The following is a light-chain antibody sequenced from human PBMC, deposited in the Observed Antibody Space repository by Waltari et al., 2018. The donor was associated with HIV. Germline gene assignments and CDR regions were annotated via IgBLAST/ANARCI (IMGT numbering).Light chain of an antibody. CDR3: QQSYNIPRT. CDR1: LSINSY. V-gene: IGKV1-39*01. J-gene: IGKJ2*01. CDR2: AAS. Sequence: DIQMTQSPSSLSASVGDRVTITCRASLSINSYLTWYQQKPGKAPKLLISAASAWQSGVPSRFSGSGCGTDFTLTISNLQPEDSATYFCQQSYNIPRTFGQGTQL.